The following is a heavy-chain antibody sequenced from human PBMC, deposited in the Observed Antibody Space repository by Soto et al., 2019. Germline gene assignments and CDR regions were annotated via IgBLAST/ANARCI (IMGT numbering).Heavy chain of an antibody. CDR2: ISGSGGST. V-gene: IGHV3-23*01. CDR3: AKDVTFWSGYSPDY. D-gene: IGHD3-3*01. Sequence: GSLRLSCAASGFTFSSYAMSWVRQAPGKGLEWVSAISGSGGSTYYADSVKGRFTISRDNSKNTLYLQMNSLRAEDTAVYYCAKDVTFWSGYSPDYWGQGTLVTVSS. J-gene: IGHJ4*02. CDR1: GFTFSSYA.